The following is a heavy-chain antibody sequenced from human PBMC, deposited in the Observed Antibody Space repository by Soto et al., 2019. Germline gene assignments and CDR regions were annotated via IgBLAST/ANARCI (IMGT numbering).Heavy chain of an antibody. J-gene: IGHJ4*02. V-gene: IGHV3-23*01. CDR2: IGGRGGGT. CDR1: GFTFSSYA. CDR3: VKAPLFRGVFIQHFDS. Sequence: PGGSLTLSCAASGFTFSSYAMNWVRQAPGKGLEWVSTIGGRGGGTYYADSVKGRFTISRDNSKNTLYLQMSSLRGEDTAVYYCVKAPLFRGVFIQHFDSWGQGTLVTVSS. D-gene: IGHD3-10*01.